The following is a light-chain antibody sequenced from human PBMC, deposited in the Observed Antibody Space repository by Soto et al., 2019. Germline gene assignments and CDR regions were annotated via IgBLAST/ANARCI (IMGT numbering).Light chain of an antibody. Sequence: DIHMTQSPSSLSASVGDTVTITCRASQNIDMYLNWYQQKPGKAPRVLISGASNLQSGVPSRFSGSGSGTDFTLTISSLRSEDFASYFCQHSFNSPPLTFGQGTKVEVK. V-gene: IGKV1-39*01. CDR2: GAS. CDR1: QNIDMY. J-gene: IGKJ1*01. CDR3: QHSFNSPPLT.